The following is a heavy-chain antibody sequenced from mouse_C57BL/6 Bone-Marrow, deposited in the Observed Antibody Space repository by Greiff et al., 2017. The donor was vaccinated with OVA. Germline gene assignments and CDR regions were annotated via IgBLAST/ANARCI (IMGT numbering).Heavy chain of an antibody. CDR2: ISSGGSYT. CDR3: ASQDSNYVHY. J-gene: IGHJ2*01. Sequence: EVKLMESGGDLVKPGGSLKLSCAASGFTFSSYGMSWVRQTPDKRLEWVATISSGGSYTYYPDSVKGRFTISRDNAKNTLYLQMSSLKSEDTAMYYCASQDSNYVHYWGQGTTLTVSS. V-gene: IGHV5-6*01. CDR1: GFTFSSYG. D-gene: IGHD2-5*01.